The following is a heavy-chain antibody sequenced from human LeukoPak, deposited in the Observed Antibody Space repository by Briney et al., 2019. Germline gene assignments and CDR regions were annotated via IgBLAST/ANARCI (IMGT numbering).Heavy chain of an antibody. J-gene: IGHJ4*02. D-gene: IGHD3-16*02. V-gene: IGHV4-4*07. CDR3: ERDIRGSYGYYFDY. CDR2: IYTRGCT. CDR1: GGSIRTYY. Sequence: SETLSLTRTVSGGSIRTYYWSWLRQPAGRGLAGIGRIYTRGCTHYKPPLQRRVTLSIDTSNNQFHLKLSSVAAADTAGYYCERDIRGSYGYYFDYWGQGTLVTVSS.